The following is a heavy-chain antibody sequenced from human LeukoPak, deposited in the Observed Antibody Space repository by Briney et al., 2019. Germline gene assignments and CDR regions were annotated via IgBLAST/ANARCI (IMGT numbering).Heavy chain of an antibody. J-gene: IGHJ1*01. Sequence: SETLSLTCTVSGGSISSYHWSWIRQPPGKGLEWIGYIYYTGSTNYNPSLKSRVTISVDTSKNQFSLKLSSVTAADTAVYYCARDGISGSYYAEYFQHWGQGTLVTVSS. CDR2: IYYTGST. CDR1: GGSISSYH. CDR3: ARDGISGSYYAEYFQH. D-gene: IGHD1-26*01. V-gene: IGHV4-59*01.